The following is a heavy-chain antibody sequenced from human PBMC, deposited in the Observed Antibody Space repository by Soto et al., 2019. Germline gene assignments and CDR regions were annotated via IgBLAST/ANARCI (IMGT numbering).Heavy chain of an antibody. CDR2: IYYSGST. CDR3: AXGSYYYDSSGYLNWFDP. Sequence: SETLSLTCTVSGGSISSYYWSWIRQPPGKGLEWIGYIYYSGSTNYNPSLKSRVTISVDTSKNQFSLKLSSVTAADTAVYYCAXGSYYYDSSGYLNWFDPWGQGTLVTVSS. J-gene: IGHJ5*02. CDR1: GGSISSYY. D-gene: IGHD3-22*01. V-gene: IGHV4-59*01.